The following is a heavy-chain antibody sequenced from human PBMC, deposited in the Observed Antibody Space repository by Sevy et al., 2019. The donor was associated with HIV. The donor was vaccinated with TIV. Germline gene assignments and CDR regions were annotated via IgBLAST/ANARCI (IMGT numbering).Heavy chain of an antibody. J-gene: IGHJ4*02. V-gene: IGHV3-30*04. CDR3: ARGRRGGNSYYYDSSGYRHDY. D-gene: IGHD3-22*01. CDR1: GFTFSSYA. Sequence: GGSLRLSCAASGFTFSSYAMHWVRQAPGKGLEWVAVISYDGSNKYYADSVKGRFTISRDNSKNTLYLQMNSLRAEDTAVYYGARGRRGGNSYYYDSSGYRHDYWGQGTLVTVSS. CDR2: ISYDGSNK.